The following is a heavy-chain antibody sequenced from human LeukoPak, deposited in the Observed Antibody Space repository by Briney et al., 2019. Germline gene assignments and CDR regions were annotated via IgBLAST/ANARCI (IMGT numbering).Heavy chain of an antibody. CDR2: IYHRGST. J-gene: IGHJ4*02. V-gene: IGHV4-38-2*02. Sequence: SETLSLTCTVSGYSISNGYYWGWIRQPPGKGLEWVGSIYHRGSTYCNPSLTSRVTISLDRSKKKFSLRLTSVTAADTAVYFCARGAEYYAIWRGYAGYSDYWGQGISVTVSS. D-gene: IGHD3-3*01. CDR1: GYSISNGYY. CDR3: ARGAEYYAIWRGYAGYSDY.